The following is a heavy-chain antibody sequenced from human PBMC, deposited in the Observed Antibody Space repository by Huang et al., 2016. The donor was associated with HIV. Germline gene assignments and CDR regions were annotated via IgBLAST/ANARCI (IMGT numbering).Heavy chain of an antibody. V-gene: IGHV1-24*01. D-gene: IGHD2-15*01. CDR1: GYTVSELS. CDR3: AKATPDVGAGVLRSAFDI. CDR2: FEPEEVEK. J-gene: IGHJ3*02. Sequence: QVQLVESGAELKKPGASVRVSCKVSGYTVSELSLHWVRQAPYKGFEWIGGFEPEEVEKIDAQRLKGKGTMTEDTSTDTAYMELSSLRPEDTAVYYCAKATPDVGAGVLRSAFDIWGQGTMVTVSS.